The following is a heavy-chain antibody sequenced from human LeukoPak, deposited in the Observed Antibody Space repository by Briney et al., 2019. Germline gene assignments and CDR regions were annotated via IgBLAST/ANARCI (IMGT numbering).Heavy chain of an antibody. J-gene: IGHJ4*02. D-gene: IGHD3-16*01. CDR2: ISSSSSYI. Sequence: PGGSLRLSCAASGFTFSSYSMNWVRQAPGKGLEWVSSISSSSSYIYYADSVKGRFTISRDNAKNSLYLQMNSLRAEDTAVYYCARDDQYDYVWGTIDYWGQGTLVTVSS. CDR3: ARDDQYDYVWGTIDY. CDR1: GFTFSSYS. V-gene: IGHV3-21*01.